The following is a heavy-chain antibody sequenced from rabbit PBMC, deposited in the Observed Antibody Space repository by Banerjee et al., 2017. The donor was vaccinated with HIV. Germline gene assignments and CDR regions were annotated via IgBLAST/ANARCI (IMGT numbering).Heavy chain of an antibody. CDR2: IDPVFGST. D-gene: IGHD6-1*01. Sequence: QLKESGGGLVQPGGSLKLSCKASGFDFNSYYMSWVRQAPGKGLEWIGYIDPVFGSTYYASWVNGRFTISSHNAQNTLYLQLNSLTAADTATYFCARHRYYPYGHAGYTYTYFNLWGPGTLVTVS. J-gene: IGHJ4*01. V-gene: IGHV1S7*01. CDR3: ARHRYYPYGHAGYTYTYFNL. CDR1: GFDFNSYY.